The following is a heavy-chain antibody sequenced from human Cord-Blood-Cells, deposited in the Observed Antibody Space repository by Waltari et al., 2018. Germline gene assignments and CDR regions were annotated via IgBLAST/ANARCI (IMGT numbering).Heavy chain of an antibody. Sequence: QVQLVQSGAEVKKPGASVKVSCKASGYTFTSYYMPWVRQAPGQGLEWMGISNPSGGSTSYAQKFQGRVTMTRDTSTSTVYMELSSLRSEDTAVYYCARDLTGLVFDYWGQGTLVTVSS. V-gene: IGHV1-46*01. CDR1: GYTFTSYY. CDR2: SNPSGGST. J-gene: IGHJ4*02. D-gene: IGHD4-17*01. CDR3: ARDLTGLVFDY.